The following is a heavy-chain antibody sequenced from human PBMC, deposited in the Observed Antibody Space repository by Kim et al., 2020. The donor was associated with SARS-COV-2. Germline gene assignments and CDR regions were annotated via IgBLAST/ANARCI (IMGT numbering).Heavy chain of an antibody. D-gene: IGHD6-19*01. Sequence: SQTLSLTCTVSGGSIGSYFWSWIRQPPGKGLEWIGYKRNSGDTNYRPSLKSRVTVSLDTSNNQFSLKLTSVTAADTAVYYCARDSAPYASGWYRGWAFDVWGQGIMVTVSS. V-gene: IGHV4-59*13. CDR3: ARDSAPYASGWYRGWAFDV. CDR2: KRNSGDT. J-gene: IGHJ3*01. CDR1: GGSIGSYF.